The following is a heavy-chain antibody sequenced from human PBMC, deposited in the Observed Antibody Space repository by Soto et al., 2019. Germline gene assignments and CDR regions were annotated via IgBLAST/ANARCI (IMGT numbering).Heavy chain of an antibody. J-gene: IGHJ1*01. V-gene: IGHV2-5*02. CDR1: GISLSTSGVG. Sequence: QITLKESGPTLVKPTQTLTLTCTFSGISLSTSGVGVGWIRQPPGKALEWLALIYWDDDKRYSPSLRSRLTITKDTSRNQVVLTMTNMDPVDTATYYCARWSTTVVTQWGQGTLVTVSS. CDR3: ARWSTTVVTQ. CDR2: IYWDDDK. D-gene: IGHD4-17*01.